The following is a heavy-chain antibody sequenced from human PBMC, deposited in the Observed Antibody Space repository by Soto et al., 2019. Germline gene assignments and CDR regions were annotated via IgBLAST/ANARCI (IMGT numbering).Heavy chain of an antibody. CDR1: GGTFSNYD. V-gene: IGHV1-69*12. CDR3: ARGRADYNNAYLGRGMDV. D-gene: IGHD4-4*01. J-gene: IGHJ6*02. Sequence: QVQLVQSGAEVKKPGSSVKVSCKASGGTFSNYDIIWVRQAPGQGLEWMGGIIPIFATPNYAQKFKGRVTITADESTHTAYTELSSLRSEDTAVYYCARGRADYNNAYLGRGMDVWGQGATVTVSS. CDR2: IIPIFATP.